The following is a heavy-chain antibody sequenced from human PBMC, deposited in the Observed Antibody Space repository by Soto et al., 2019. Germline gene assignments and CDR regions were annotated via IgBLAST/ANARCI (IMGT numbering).Heavy chain of an antibody. Sequence: QVQLVQSGAEVKKPGSSVKVSCKASGGTFSNYAITWVRQAPGQGLEWLGRIIAIIGSANFAQKFQGRVTLTADESTTTAYMELSSQRSDDTAVYYCAKDGGKDGYFGNWFDPWGQGTLVTVSS. CDR2: IIAIIGSA. CDR1: GGTFSNYA. D-gene: IGHD5-12*01. V-gene: IGHV1-69*11. J-gene: IGHJ5*02. CDR3: AKDGGKDGYFGNWFDP.